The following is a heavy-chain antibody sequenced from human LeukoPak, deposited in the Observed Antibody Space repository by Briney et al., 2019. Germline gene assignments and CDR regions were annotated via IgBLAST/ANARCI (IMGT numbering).Heavy chain of an antibody. CDR1: GFTFSSYS. J-gene: IGHJ4*02. D-gene: IGHD6-13*01. V-gene: IGHV3-21*01. Sequence: PGGSLRLSCAASGFTFSSYSMNWVRQAPGKGLEWVSSISSSYIYYADSVKGRFTISRDNAKNSLYLQMNSLRAEDTAVYYCARGGGGSSSCDYWGQGTLVTVSS. CDR2: ISSSYI. CDR3: ARGGGGSSSCDY.